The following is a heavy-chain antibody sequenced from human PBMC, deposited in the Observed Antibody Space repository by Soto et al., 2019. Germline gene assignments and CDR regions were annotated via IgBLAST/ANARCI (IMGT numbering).Heavy chain of an antibody. V-gene: IGHV3-30-3*02. J-gene: IGHJ1*01. CDR2: ISYDGTNK. Sequence: PGGSLRLSCAASGFTFSTYGLHWVRQAPGKGLEWVSLISYDGTNKYYADSVKGRFTISRDNSNNTLYLQMNSLTAEDTAVYYCANEKWPDPGLDWGQGTLVTGSS. D-gene: IGHD5-12*01. CDR3: ANEKWPDPGLD. CDR1: GFTFSTYG.